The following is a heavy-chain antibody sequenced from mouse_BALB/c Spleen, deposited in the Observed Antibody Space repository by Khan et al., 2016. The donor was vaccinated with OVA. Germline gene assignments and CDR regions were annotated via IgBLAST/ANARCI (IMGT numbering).Heavy chain of an antibody. Sequence: EVELVESGGDLVKPGGSLKLSCAASGFTFSSYGMSWVRQTPDKRLEWVATISSGGSYTYYPDSVKGRLTISRDSAKNTLYLQMSSLKSEDTAMYYCARRGICTTTSHYYAMDYWGQGTSVTVSS. J-gene: IGHJ4*01. CDR3: ARRGICTTTSHYYAMDY. V-gene: IGHV5-6*01. CDR2: ISSGGSYT. D-gene: IGHD1-1*01. CDR1: GFTFSSYG.